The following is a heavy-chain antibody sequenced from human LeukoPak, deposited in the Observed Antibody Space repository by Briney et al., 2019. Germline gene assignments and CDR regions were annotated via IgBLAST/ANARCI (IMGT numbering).Heavy chain of an antibody. D-gene: IGHD3-3*01. CDR1: GFTFSNAW. CDR3: ARAVRFLEWSIPPWAFDI. J-gene: IGHJ3*02. V-gene: IGHV3-15*01. CDR2: IKSKTDGGTT. Sequence: GGSLRLSCAASGFTFSNAWMSWVRQAPGKGLEWVGRIKSKTDGGTTDYAAPVKGRFTISRDNAKNSLYLQMNSLRAEDTAVYYCARAVRFLEWSIPPWAFDIWGQGTMVTVSS.